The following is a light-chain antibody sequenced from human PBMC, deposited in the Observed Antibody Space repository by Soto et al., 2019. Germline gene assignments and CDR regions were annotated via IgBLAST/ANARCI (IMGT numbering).Light chain of an antibody. V-gene: IGLV2-14*01. CDR2: DVS. CDR3: SSYTSSSTYV. CDR1: SSDVGGYNY. J-gene: IGLJ1*01. Sequence: QSALTQPASVSGSPGQSITISCTGTSSDVGGYNYVSWYQQYPGKVPKLMIYDVSYRPSGVSNRFSGSESGNTASLTISGLQAEDEADYYCSSYTSSSTYVFGTGTKVTVL.